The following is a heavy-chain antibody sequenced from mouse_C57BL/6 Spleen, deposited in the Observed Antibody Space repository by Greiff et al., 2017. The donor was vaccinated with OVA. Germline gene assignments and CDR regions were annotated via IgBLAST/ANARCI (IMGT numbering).Heavy chain of an antibody. CDR2: IDPSDSET. J-gene: IGHJ1*03. CDR3: ARATVGWYFDV. D-gene: IGHD1-1*01. Sequence: QVQLQQPGAELVRPGSSVKLSCKASGYTFTSYWMHWVKQRPIQGLEWIGNIDPSDSETHYNQKFKDKATLTVDKSSSTAYMQLSSLTSEDSAVYYCARATVGWYFDVWGTGTTVTVSS. CDR1: GYTFTSYW. V-gene: IGHV1-52*01.